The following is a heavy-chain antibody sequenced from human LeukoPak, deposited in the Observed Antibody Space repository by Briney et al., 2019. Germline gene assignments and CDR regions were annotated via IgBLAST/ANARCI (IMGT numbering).Heavy chain of an antibody. CDR1: GFTFSSYA. Sequence: GGSLRLSCAASGFTFSSYAMSWVRQAPGKGLEWGSAISGSGGSTYYADSVKGRFTIPRVNSKNTLYLQTNSLRAEDTAVYYCAKDGPYYDYVWGSPYYFDYWGQGTLVTVSS. CDR3: AKDGPYYDYVWGSPYYFDY. D-gene: IGHD3-16*01. J-gene: IGHJ4*02. V-gene: IGHV3-23*01. CDR2: ISGSGGST.